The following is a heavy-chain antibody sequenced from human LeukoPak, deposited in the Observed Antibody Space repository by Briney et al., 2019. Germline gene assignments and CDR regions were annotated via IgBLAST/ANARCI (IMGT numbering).Heavy chain of an antibody. CDR2: INPSGGST. V-gene: IGHV1-46*01. J-gene: IGHJ6*03. D-gene: IGHD3-22*01. CDR3: ARERNDCYGSVGCVGDSYMDV. Sequence: ASVKVSCKASGYTFTSYYMHWVRQAPGQGLEWRGIINPSGGSTSYAQKFQGRVAMTRDMSTSTVYMELSSLRSEDTAVYYCARERNDCYGSVGCVGDSYMDVWGKGTTVTVSS. CDR1: GYTFTSYY.